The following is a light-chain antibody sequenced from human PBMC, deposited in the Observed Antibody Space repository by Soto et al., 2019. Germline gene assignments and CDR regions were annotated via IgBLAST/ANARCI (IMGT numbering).Light chain of an antibody. V-gene: IGLV2-14*01. CDR3: SSYISNSIVV. CDR1: SSDVGDYNY. J-gene: IGLJ2*01. Sequence: QSALTQPASVSGSPGQSITISCTGTSSDVGDYNYVSWYQQHPGKAPKLMIYEVSHRLSGVSNRFSGSKSGYTASLTISGLQDEDEADYYCSSYISNSIVVFGGGTKPPS. CDR2: EVS.